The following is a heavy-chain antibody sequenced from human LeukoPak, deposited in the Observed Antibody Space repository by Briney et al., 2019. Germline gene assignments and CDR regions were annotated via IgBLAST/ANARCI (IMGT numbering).Heavy chain of an antibody. CDR2: INHSGST. V-gene: IGHV4-34*01. CDR3: ARPELLGFYFDY. Sequence: SETLSLTCAVYGGSFSGYYWSWIRQPPGKGLEWIGEINHSGSTNCNPSLKSRVTISVDTSKNQFSLKLSSVTAADTAVYYCARPELLGFYFDYWGQGTLVTVSS. CDR1: GGSFSGYY. J-gene: IGHJ4*02. D-gene: IGHD2-15*01.